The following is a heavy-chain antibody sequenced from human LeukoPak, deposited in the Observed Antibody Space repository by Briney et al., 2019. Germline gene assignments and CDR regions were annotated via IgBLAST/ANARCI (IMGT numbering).Heavy chain of an antibody. CDR2: IRSDGSDK. CDR3: AKDLEAGTSGYSLDY. V-gene: IGHV3-30*02. Sequence: GGSLRLSCAASRFTFRSYGVNWVRQAPGKGLEWVAFIRSDGSDKYYAASVKGRFTISRDSSRNALFLQMSSLRSEDTAVYYCAKDLEAGTSGYSLDYWGQGTLVTVSS. J-gene: IGHJ4*02. D-gene: IGHD3-22*01. CDR1: RFTFRSYG.